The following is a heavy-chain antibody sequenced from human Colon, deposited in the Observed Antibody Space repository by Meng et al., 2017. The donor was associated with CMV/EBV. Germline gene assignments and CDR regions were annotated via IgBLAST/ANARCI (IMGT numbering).Heavy chain of an antibody. V-gene: IGHV1-2*02. CDR2: INPHSGDT. CDR3: ARTDCSTSTCYPFWFDP. D-gene: IGHD2-2*01. CDR1: HPFPGHY. J-gene: IGHJ5*02. Sequence: HPFPGHYMHWVRQAPGQGPEWMGWINPHSGDTNYAQKFQGRVTMTRDTSISTAYMELSSLRSDDTAVYYCARTDCSTSTCYPFWFDPWGQGTLVTVSS.